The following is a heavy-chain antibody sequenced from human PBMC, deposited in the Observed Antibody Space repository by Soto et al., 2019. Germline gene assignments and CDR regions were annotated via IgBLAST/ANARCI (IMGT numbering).Heavy chain of an antibody. V-gene: IGHV1-2*04. D-gene: IGHD4-17*01. Sequence: QVQLVQSGAEVKKPGASVKVSYKASGYTFTGYYMHWVRQAPGQGLEWMGWINPNSGGTNYAQKFQGWVTMTRDTSISTAYMELSRLRSDDTAVYYCARGKATVTTYYYYYGMDVWGQGTTVTVSS. J-gene: IGHJ6*02. CDR1: GYTFTGYY. CDR2: INPNSGGT. CDR3: ARGKATVTTYYYYYGMDV.